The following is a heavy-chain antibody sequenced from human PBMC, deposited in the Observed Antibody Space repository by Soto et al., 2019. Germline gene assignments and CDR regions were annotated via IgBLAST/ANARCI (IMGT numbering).Heavy chain of an antibody. J-gene: IGHJ4*02. CDR2: ISSSSSYI. CDR3: ATGEYYYDSSGYYYC. V-gene: IGHV3-21*01. CDR1: GFTFSSYS. D-gene: IGHD3-22*01. Sequence: SGGSLRLSCAATGFTFSSYSMNWVRQAPGKGLEWVSSISSSSSYIYYEDSVKGRFTISRDNAKNSLYLQMKSLRAEYTAVFYCATGEYYYDSSGYYYCWGQGTLVTVSS.